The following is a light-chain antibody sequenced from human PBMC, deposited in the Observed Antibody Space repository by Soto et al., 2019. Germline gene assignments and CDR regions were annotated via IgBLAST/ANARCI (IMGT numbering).Light chain of an antibody. Sequence: QSVLTQPASVSGSHGRSITISCTGTSSDVGRYNLVSWYQQHPGKAPKLMIYEVSKRPSGVSNRFSGSKSGNTASLTISGLQAEDEADYYCCSYAGSSTVVFGGGTQVTVL. CDR1: SSDVGRYNL. CDR2: EVS. CDR3: CSYAGSSTVV. J-gene: IGLJ2*01. V-gene: IGLV2-23*02.